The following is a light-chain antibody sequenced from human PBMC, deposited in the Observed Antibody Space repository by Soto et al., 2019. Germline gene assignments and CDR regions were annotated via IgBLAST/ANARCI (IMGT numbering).Light chain of an antibody. Sequence: DIQMTQSPSTLSASVGDRVTITCRASQSISSWLAWYQQKPGKAPKLLIYDASSLESGDPSRFSGSGSGTEFALTISSLQPDDFATYYCQQYNSYPRTFGQGTKLEIK. CDR1: QSISSW. CDR2: DAS. CDR3: QQYNSYPRT. V-gene: IGKV1-5*01. J-gene: IGKJ2*01.